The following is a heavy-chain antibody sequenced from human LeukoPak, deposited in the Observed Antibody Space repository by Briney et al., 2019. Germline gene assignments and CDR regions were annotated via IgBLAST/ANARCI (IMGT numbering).Heavy chain of an antibody. D-gene: IGHD1-26*01. Sequence: GGSLRLSCAASGFTFSSYWMHWIRQAPGKGLVWVSRINSDGSSTSYADSVKGRFTISRDNAKNTLYLQMNSLRAEDTAVYYCAREDSGSYYYLYWGQGTLVTVSS. CDR3: AREDSGSYYYLY. V-gene: IGHV3-74*01. CDR2: INSDGSST. J-gene: IGHJ4*02. CDR1: GFTFSSYW.